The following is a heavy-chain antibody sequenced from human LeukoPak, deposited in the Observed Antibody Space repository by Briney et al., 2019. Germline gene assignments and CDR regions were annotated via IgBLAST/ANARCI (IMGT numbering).Heavy chain of an antibody. J-gene: IGHJ4*02. CDR2: INPNSGGT. Sequence: ASVKVSCKASGYTFTDYYIHWVRQAPGQGLEWMGWINPNSGGTNYAQKFQGRVPMTRDTSISTAYMELSRLRSDDTAVYYCAGHCSSTSCYTREAFDYWGQGTLVTVSS. CDR1: GYTFTDYY. V-gene: IGHV1-2*02. D-gene: IGHD2-2*02. CDR3: AGHCSSTSCYTREAFDY.